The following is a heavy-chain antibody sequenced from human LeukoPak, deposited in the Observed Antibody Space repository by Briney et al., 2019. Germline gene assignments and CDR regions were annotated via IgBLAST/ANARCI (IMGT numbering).Heavy chain of an antibody. V-gene: IGHV4-39*01. D-gene: IGHD3-10*01. J-gene: IGHJ4*02. Sequence: SETLSLTCTVSGGSISSSSYYWGWIRQPPGKGLEWIGSIYYSGSTYYNPSLKSRVTISVDTSKNQFSLKLSSVTAADTAMYYCARITMVRGVVWGQGTLVTVSS. CDR3: ARITMVRGVV. CDR1: GGSISSSSYY. CDR2: IYYSGST.